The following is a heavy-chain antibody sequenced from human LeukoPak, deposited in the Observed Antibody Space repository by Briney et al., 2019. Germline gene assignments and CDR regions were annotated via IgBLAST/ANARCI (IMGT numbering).Heavy chain of an antibody. D-gene: IGHD3-22*01. Sequence: SQTLSLTCAISGDSVSSNSAAWNWIRQSPSRGLEWLGRTYYRSKWYNDYAVSVKSRITINPDTSKNQFSLQLNSVTPEDTAVYYCARVKTRVTMIVVVGYFDYWGQGTLVTVSS. CDR3: ARVKTRVTMIVVVGYFDY. CDR2: TYYRSKWYN. V-gene: IGHV6-1*01. J-gene: IGHJ4*02. CDR1: GDSVSSNSAA.